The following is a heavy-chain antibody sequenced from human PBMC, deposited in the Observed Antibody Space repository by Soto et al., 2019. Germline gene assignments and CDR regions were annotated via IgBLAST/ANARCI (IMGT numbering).Heavy chain of an antibody. D-gene: IGHD1-1*01. CDR1: GYTFTSYG. Sequence: QVHLVQSGAEVKKPGASVKVSCKASGYTFTSYGITWVRQAPGQGLEWMGWISAHNGNTNYAQKLQGRVIVTRDTSTGTAHLEPSGLRSDDSAVSYCARGRYGDHWGQGALVTVSS. V-gene: IGHV1-18*01. CDR2: ISAHNGNT. CDR3: ARGRYGDH. J-gene: IGHJ4*02.